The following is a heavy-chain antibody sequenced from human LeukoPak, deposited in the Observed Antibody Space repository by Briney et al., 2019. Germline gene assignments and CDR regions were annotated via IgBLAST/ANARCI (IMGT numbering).Heavy chain of an antibody. J-gene: IGHJ4*02. Sequence: ETLSLTCAVSGGSISSNNWWGWVRQAPGKGLEWVSGISGFGGSTYYAPSVKGRLTISRDNFGNMLYLHLDSLRVEDTAIYYCARRSGSSWSSFDYWGQGALVTVSS. CDR3: ARRSGSSWSSFDY. CDR2: ISGFGGST. CDR1: GGSISSNN. V-gene: IGHV3-23*01. D-gene: IGHD6-13*01.